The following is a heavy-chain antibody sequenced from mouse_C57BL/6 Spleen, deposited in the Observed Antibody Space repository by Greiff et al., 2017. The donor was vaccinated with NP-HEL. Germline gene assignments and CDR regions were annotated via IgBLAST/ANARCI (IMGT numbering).Heavy chain of an antibody. CDR1: GYSFTSYY. CDR2: IYPGSGNT. CDR3: ARDDYDAMDY. J-gene: IGHJ4*01. Sequence: VQLQQSGPELVKPGASVKISCKASGYSFTSYYIHWVKQRPGQGLEWIGWIYPGSGNTKYNEKFKGKATLTADTSSSTAYMQLSSLTSEDSAVYYCARDDYDAMDYWGQGTSVTVSS. V-gene: IGHV1-66*01.